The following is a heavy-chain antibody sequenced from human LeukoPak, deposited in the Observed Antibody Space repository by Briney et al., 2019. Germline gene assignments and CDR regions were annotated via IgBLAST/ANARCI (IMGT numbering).Heavy chain of an antibody. D-gene: IGHD3-3*01. J-gene: IGHJ4*02. CDR3: AKVSGLEWLLPKGGYFDY. V-gene: IGHV3-23*01. CDR1: GFTFSSYA. Sequence: HPGGSPRLSCAASGFTFSSYAMSWVRQAPGKGLEWVSAISGSGGSTYYADSVKGRFTISRDNSKNTLYLQMNSLRAEDTAVYYCAKVSGLEWLLPKGGYFDYWGQGTLVTVSS. CDR2: ISGSGGST.